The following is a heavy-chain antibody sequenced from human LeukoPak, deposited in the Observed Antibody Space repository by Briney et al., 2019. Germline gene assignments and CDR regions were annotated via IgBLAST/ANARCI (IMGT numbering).Heavy chain of an antibody. CDR1: GGSFSSSSYC. D-gene: IGHD1-7*01. V-gene: IGHV4-39*07. J-gene: IGHJ5*02. CDR2: VYYSGST. Sequence: SETLSLTCTVSGGSFSSSSYCWGWIRQPPGEGLEWIGTVYYSGSTYYNPSLKSRVTISVDTSKNQFSLKLSSVTAADTAVYYCARGNYVDWFDPWGQGTQVTVSS. CDR3: ARGNYVDWFDP.